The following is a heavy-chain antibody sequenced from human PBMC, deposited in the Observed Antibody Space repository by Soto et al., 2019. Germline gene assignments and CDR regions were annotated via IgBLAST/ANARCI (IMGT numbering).Heavy chain of an antibody. CDR1: GDSISGGGYY. CDR3: ARGHYCSSTSCYLAH. CDR2: IYYSGST. D-gene: IGHD2-2*01. Sequence: QVQLQESGPGLVKPSQTLSLTCTVSGDSISGGGYYWSWIRQYPGQGLEWIGYIYYSGSTSYNPSLKGRITMAVDTSKNQFSLNLSSVTAADTAVDYCARGHYCSSTSCYLAHWGQGTLVTVSS. V-gene: IGHV4-31*03. J-gene: IGHJ5*02.